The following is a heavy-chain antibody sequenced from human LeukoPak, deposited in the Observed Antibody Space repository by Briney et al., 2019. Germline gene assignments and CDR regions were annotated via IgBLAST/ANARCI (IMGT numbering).Heavy chain of an antibody. CDR3: AALHTGTFVDY. D-gene: IGHD4-17*01. Sequence: PGGSLRLSCAASGFSFSGYGMLWVRQVPGKGLEWVAFIRYDGSTKFYIDSVKGRFAISRDNSKNTLSLQMNSLRTEDTAVYYCAALHTGTFVDYWGQGTLVTVSS. V-gene: IGHV3-30*02. J-gene: IGHJ4*02. CDR1: GFSFSGYG. CDR2: IRYDGSTK.